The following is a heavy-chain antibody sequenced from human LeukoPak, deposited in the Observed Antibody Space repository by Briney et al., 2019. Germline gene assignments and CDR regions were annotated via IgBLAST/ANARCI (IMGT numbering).Heavy chain of an antibody. V-gene: IGHV1-3*01. CDR2: INAGNGNT. D-gene: IGHD4-17*01. J-gene: IGHJ4*02. CDR3: ARWDYGDYVFDY. Sequence: ASVKVSCKASGYTFTSYAMHWVRQAPGQRLEWMGWINAGNGNTKYSQKFQGRVTITRDTSASTAYMELSSLRSEDTAVYYCARWDYGDYVFDYWGQGTLVTVSS. CDR1: GYTFTSYA.